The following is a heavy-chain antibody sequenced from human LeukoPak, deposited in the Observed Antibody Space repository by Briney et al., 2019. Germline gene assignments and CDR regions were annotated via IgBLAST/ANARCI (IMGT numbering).Heavy chain of an antibody. D-gene: IGHD3-22*01. Sequence: PSETLSLTRTVSGGSISRYYGGWIRQPPGKGLEWIGYIYYSGSTNYNPSLKRRVTISVDPSKNQFSLKLSSVTAADTAVYYCARSGLYDSSGFYGGFDYWGQGTLVAVSS. V-gene: IGHV4-59*08. J-gene: IGHJ4*02. CDR3: ARSGLYDSSGFYGGFDY. CDR1: GGSISRYY. CDR2: IYYSGST.